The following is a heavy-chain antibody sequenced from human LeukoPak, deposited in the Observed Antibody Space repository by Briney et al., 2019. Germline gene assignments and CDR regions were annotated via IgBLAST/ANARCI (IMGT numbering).Heavy chain of an antibody. J-gene: IGHJ4*02. CDR2: ISGTSSYI. CDR3: AKEAPGYSSGWINYFDY. D-gene: IGHD6-19*01. V-gene: IGHV3-21*04. CDR1: GFTFDDYA. Sequence: GGSLRLSCAASGFTFDDYAMHWVRQAPGKGLEWVSFISGTSSYIYYADSVKGRFTISRDNSKNTLYLQMNSLRAEDTAVYYCAKEAPGYSSGWINYFDYWGQGTLVTVSS.